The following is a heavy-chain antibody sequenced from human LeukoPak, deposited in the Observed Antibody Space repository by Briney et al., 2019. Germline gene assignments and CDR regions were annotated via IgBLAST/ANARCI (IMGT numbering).Heavy chain of an antibody. V-gene: IGHV3-7*04. Sequence: GGSLRLSCVASGFTFSSYWMSWVRQAPGKGLEWVANIKQDGSEKYYVDSVKGRFTISRDNAKNSLYLQMNSLRAEDTAVYYCARGAPYCSGGSCMYYFDYWGQGTLVTVSS. CDR1: GFTFSSYW. CDR3: ARGAPYCSGGSCMYYFDY. CDR2: IKQDGSEK. D-gene: IGHD2-15*01. J-gene: IGHJ4*02.